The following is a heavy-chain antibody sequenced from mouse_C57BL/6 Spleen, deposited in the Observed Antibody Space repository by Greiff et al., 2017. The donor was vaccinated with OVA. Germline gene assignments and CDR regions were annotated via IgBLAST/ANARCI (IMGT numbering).Heavy chain of an antibody. CDR1: GFSLTSYG. V-gene: IGHV2-5*01. D-gene: IGHD1-1*01. Sequence: QVQLQQSGPGLVQPSQSLSITCTVSGFSLTSYGVHWVRQSPGKGLEWLGVIWRGGSTDYNAAFMSRLSITKDNSKSQVFFKMNSLQADDTAIYCCAKEGTTVVARYFDVWGTGTTVTVSS. J-gene: IGHJ1*03. CDR3: AKEGTTVVARYFDV. CDR2: IWRGGST.